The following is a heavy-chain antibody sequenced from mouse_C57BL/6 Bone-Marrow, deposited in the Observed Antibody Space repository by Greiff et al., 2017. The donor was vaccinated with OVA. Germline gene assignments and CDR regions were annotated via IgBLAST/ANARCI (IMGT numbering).Heavy chain of an antibody. CDR3: ARYGNYWRYFDY. D-gene: IGHD2-1*01. CDR1: GFTFSSYT. Sequence: EVQVVESGGGLVKPGGSLKLSCAASGFTFSSYTMSWVRQTPEKRLEWVATISGGGGNTYYPDSVKGRFTISRDNAKNTLYLQMSSLRSEDTALYYCARYGNYWRYFDYWGQGTTLTVSS. V-gene: IGHV5-9*01. CDR2: ISGGGGNT. J-gene: IGHJ2*01.